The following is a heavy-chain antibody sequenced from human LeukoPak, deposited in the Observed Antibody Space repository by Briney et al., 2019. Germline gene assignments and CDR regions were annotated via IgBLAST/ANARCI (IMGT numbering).Heavy chain of an antibody. Sequence: GVSVTLSCAASRFTGCSNYMMWLRQAPGKGLEGIFVFYRGVTKYYAKSVEGGFNISRDNSKNMLYLQMNSLRGEDTAVYYCARGLKDDYHLDYWGQGTLVTVSS. CDR3: ARGLKDDYHLDY. D-gene: IGHD5-24*01. V-gene: IGHV3-66*02. CDR2: FYRGVTK. J-gene: IGHJ4*02. CDR1: RFTGCSNY.